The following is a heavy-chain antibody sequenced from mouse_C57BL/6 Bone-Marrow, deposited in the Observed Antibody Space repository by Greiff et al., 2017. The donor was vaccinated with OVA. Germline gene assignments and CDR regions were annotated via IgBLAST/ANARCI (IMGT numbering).Heavy chain of an antibody. CDR3: ARGDYYGSSYKYFDV. CDR1: GFTFSDYY. D-gene: IGHD1-1*01. CDR2: INYDGSST. J-gene: IGHJ1*03. V-gene: IGHV5-16*01. Sequence: EVQLVESEGGLVQPGSSLKLSCTASGFTFSDYYMAWVRQVPEKGLEWVANINYDGSSTYYLESLKSRFIISRDNAKNILYLQMSSLKSEDTATYYCARGDYYGSSYKYFDVWGTGTTVTVSS.